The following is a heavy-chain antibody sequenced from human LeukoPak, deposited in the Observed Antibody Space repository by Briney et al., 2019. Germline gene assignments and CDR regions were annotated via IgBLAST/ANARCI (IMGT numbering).Heavy chain of an antibody. Sequence: PSETLSLTSTVSGGSISSGDYYWSWIRQPPGKGPEWIGYIYYSGSIYYNPSLKSRVTISVDTSKNQFSLKLSSVTAADTAVYYCARISDSSSSSSFDYWGQGTLVTVSS. V-gene: IGHV4-30-4*01. D-gene: IGHD6-6*01. CDR2: IYYSGSI. CDR3: ARISDSSSSSSFDY. J-gene: IGHJ4*02. CDR1: GGSISSGDYY.